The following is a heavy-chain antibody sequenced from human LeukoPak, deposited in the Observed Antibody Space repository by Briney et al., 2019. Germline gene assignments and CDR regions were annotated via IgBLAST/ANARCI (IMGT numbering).Heavy chain of an antibody. CDR3: AREGGYYYGSGSYSLYYYYYMDV. CDR1: GFTFSSYW. Sequence: PGGSLRLSCAASGFTFSSYWMHWVRHAPGKGLVWVSRINSDGSSTSYADSVKGRFTISRDNAKNTLYLQMNSLRAEDTAVYYCAREGGYYYGSGSYSLYYYYYMDVWGKGTTVTISS. CDR2: INSDGSST. D-gene: IGHD3-10*01. V-gene: IGHV3-74*01. J-gene: IGHJ6*03.